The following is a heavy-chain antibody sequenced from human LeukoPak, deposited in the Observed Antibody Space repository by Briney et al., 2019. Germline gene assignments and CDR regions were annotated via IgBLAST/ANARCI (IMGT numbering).Heavy chain of an antibody. Sequence: EPSETLSLTCTVSGGSISSSSYYWGWIRQPPGKGLEWIGSIYYSGSTYYNPSLKSRVTISVDTSKNQFSLKLSSVTAADTAVYYCARRSEFIVGARVFDYWGQGTLVTVSS. CDR3: ARRSEFIVGARVFDY. J-gene: IGHJ4*02. CDR2: IYYSGST. V-gene: IGHV4-39*01. D-gene: IGHD1-26*01. CDR1: GGSISSSSYY.